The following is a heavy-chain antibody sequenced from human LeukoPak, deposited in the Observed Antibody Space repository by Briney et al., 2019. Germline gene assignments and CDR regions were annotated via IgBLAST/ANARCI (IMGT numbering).Heavy chain of an antibody. D-gene: IGHD3-10*01. J-gene: IGHJ5*02. CDR3: AKGEGSGSYYHTLSQGRFDP. CDR2: ISGSGGST. CDR1: GFTFSSYG. V-gene: IGHV3-23*01. Sequence: GGTLRLSCAASGFTFSSYGMSWVRQAPGKGLEWVSAISGSGGSTYYADSVKGRFTISRDNSKNTLYLQMNSLRAEDTAVYYCAKGEGSGSYYHTLSQGRFDPWGQGTLVTVSS.